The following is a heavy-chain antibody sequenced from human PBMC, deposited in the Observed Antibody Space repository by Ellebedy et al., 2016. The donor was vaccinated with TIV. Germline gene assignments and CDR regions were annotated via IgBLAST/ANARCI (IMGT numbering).Heavy chain of an antibody. CDR3: ARYSGSYHDAFDI. J-gene: IGHJ3*02. Sequence: MPSETLSLTCTVSGGSISSDYWSWIRQPPGKGLEWMGFIYYSGSTNYHPSLKSRVTISVDTSKKQCSLKLSSVTAADTAVYYCARYSGSYHDAFDIWGQGTMVTVSS. CDR2: IYYSGST. V-gene: IGHV4-59*01. CDR1: GGSISSDY. D-gene: IGHD1-26*01.